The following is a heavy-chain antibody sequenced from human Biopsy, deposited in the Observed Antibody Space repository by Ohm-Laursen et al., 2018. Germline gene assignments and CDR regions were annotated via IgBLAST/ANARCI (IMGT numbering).Heavy chain of an antibody. J-gene: IGHJ5*01. CDR3: ATELLPPGVGGPWLDS. CDR1: GFSFKSYG. Sequence: SLRLSCAASGFSFKSYGMHWVRQAPGKGLEWVSSISASSSYIYYADSVKGRFTVSRDNTKNTLYLQMNSLRAADTAIYFCATELLPPGVGGPWLDSWGQGTPVTVSS. CDR2: ISASSSYI. V-gene: IGHV3-21*06. D-gene: IGHD3-10*01.